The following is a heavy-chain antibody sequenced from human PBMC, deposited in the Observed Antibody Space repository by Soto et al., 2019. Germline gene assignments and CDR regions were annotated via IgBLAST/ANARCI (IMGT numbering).Heavy chain of an antibody. J-gene: IGHJ4*02. CDR2: INHSGST. CDR1: GGSFSGYY. Sequence: SETLSLTCAVYGGSFSGYYWSWIRQPPGKGLEWIGEINHSGSTNYNPSLKSRVTISVDTSKNQFSLKLSSVTAADTAVYYCARTGPIDYGSGGYYFDYWGQGTLVTVSS. D-gene: IGHD4-17*01. V-gene: IGHV4-34*01. CDR3: ARTGPIDYGSGGYYFDY.